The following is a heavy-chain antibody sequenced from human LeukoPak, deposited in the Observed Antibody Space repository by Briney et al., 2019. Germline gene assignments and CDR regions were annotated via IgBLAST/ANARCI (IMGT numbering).Heavy chain of an antibody. CDR1: GFTFSSYW. CDR3: ARDGSGSLQINYFDY. Sequence: RPGGSLRLSCAASGFTFSSYWVRWVRQAPGKGLEWVANIKQEGSEKYYVDSVKGRFTISRDNAKNSLYLQMNSLRAEDTAVYYCARDGSGSLQINYFDYWGQGTLVTVSS. V-gene: IGHV3-7*01. J-gene: IGHJ4*02. CDR2: IKQEGSEK. D-gene: IGHD3-10*01.